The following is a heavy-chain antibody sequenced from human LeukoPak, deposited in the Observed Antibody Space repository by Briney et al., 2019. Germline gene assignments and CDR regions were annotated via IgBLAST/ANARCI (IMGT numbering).Heavy chain of an antibody. V-gene: IGHV1-3*04. CDR2: INTGNGDT. CDR3: ARDMGSGSLHY. CDR1: GYTFTTYA. D-gene: IGHD1-26*01. Sequence: AASVKVSCKASGYTFTTYAIHWVRQAPGQRLEWLGWINTGNGDTRYSQTFQGRVIITRDTSASTAYMELSSLRPEDTAVYYCARDMGSGSLHYWGQGTLVTVSS. J-gene: IGHJ4*02.